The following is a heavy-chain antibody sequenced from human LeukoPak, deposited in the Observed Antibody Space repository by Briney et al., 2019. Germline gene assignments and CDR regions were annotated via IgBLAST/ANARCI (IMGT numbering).Heavy chain of an antibody. J-gene: IGHJ5*02. CDR1: GDSISSSSYY. CDR3: AREGALGITMVRGVIITYWFDP. V-gene: IGHV4-39*07. Sequence: SETLPLTCTVSGDSISSSSYYWGWIRQPPGKGLEWIGSIYYSGSTYYNPSLKSRVTISVDTSKNQFSLKLSSVTAADTAVYYCAREGALGITMVRGVIITYWFDPWGQGTLVTVSS. CDR2: IYYSGST. D-gene: IGHD3-10*01.